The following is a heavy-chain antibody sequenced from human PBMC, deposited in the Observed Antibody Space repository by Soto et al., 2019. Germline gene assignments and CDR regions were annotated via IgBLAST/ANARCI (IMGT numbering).Heavy chain of an antibody. V-gene: IGHV4-31*03. CDR3: ARVVPAAVGVFGGRAPHFAS. J-gene: IGHJ4*02. Sequence: SETLSLTCTVSGGSISSGGYYWSWIRQHPGKGLEWIGYIYYSGSTYYNPSLKSRVTISVDTSKNQFSLKLSSVTAADTAVYFCARVVPAAVGVFGGRAPHFASWGQGALVTVSS. CDR2: IYYSGST. CDR1: GGSISSGGYY. D-gene: IGHD2-2*01.